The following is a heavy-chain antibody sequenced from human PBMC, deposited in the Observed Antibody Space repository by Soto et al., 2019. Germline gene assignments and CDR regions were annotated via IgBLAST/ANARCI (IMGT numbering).Heavy chain of an antibody. J-gene: IGHJ5*02. D-gene: IGHD5-12*01. V-gene: IGHV4-30-4*01. Sequence: SETLSLTCTVSGGSISSGDYYWSWIRQPPGKGLEWIGYIFYSGSTYYNPSLKSRVTISVDTSKNQFSLKLSSVTAADTGVYYCARYGGYEGLRFDPWGQGTLVTVSS. CDR1: GGSISSGDYY. CDR3: ARYGGYEGLRFDP. CDR2: IFYSGST.